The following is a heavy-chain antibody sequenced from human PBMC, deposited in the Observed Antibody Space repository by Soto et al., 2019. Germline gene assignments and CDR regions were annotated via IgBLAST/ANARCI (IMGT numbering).Heavy chain of an antibody. V-gene: IGHV3-23*01. CDR1: GFTFSSYA. D-gene: IGHD6-19*01. J-gene: IGHJ1*01. CDR3: AKDAVSGTGDAEYFQH. CDR2: ISGSGGST. Sequence: GGSLRLSCAASGFTFSSYAMSWVRQAPGKGLEWVSAISGSGGSTYYADSVKGRFTISRDNSKNTLYLQMNSLRAEDTALYSYAKDAVSGTGDAEYFQHWGQGTLVTVSS.